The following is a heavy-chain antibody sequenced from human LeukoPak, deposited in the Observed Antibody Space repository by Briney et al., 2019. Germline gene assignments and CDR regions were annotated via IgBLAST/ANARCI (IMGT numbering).Heavy chain of an antibody. D-gene: IGHD2-15*01. CDR3: AGYYGAGSWTGFDP. Sequence: GGSLRLSCAASGFTVSSNYMSWVRQAPGKGLVWVSYINTDGRSTAYADSVKGRFTISRDNAKNTLYLHMDSLRADDTAVYYCAGYYGAGSWTGFDPWGQGTLVSVSS. CDR1: GFTVSSNY. V-gene: IGHV3-74*01. J-gene: IGHJ5*02. CDR2: INTDGRST.